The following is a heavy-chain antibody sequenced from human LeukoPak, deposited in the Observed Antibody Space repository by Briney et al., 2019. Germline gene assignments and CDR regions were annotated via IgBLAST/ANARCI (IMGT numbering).Heavy chain of an antibody. CDR2: ISWNSGSI. CDR1: GFSFSSYA. D-gene: IGHD2-15*01. Sequence: PGGSLRLSCGASGFSFSSYAMHWVRQAPGKGLEWVSGISWNSGSIGYADSVKGRFTISRDNAKNSLYLQMNSLRAEDTALYYCAKALYSTSGSCYYGMDVWGQGTTVTVSS. J-gene: IGHJ6*02. CDR3: AKALYSTSGSCYYGMDV. V-gene: IGHV3-9*01.